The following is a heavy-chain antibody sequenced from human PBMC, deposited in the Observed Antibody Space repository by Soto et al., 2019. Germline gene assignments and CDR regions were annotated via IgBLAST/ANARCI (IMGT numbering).Heavy chain of an antibody. D-gene: IGHD2-21*02. CDR1: GYSFTSYW. CDR3: ARQGPLAYCGGDCTDAFDI. V-gene: IGHV5-51*01. J-gene: IGHJ3*02. Sequence: GESLKISCKGSGYSFTSYWIGWVRQMPGKGLEWMGIIYPGDSDTRYSPSFQGQVTISADKSISTAYLQWSSLKASDTAMYYCARQGPLAYCGGDCTDAFDIWGQRTMVTVS. CDR2: IYPGDSDT.